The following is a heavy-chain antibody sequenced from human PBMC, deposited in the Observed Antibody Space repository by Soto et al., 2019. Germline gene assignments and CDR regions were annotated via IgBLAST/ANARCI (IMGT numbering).Heavy chain of an antibody. J-gene: IGHJ4*02. D-gene: IGHD5-12*01. Sequence: GGSLRLSCAASGFTFSSYSMNWVRQAPGKGLEWVSSISSSSSYIYYADSVKGRFTISRDNAKNSLYLQMNSLRAEDTAVYYCARDSGYDLPIDYWGQGTLVTVSS. CDR3: ARDSGYDLPIDY. CDR1: GFTFSSYS. V-gene: IGHV3-21*01. CDR2: ISSSSSYI.